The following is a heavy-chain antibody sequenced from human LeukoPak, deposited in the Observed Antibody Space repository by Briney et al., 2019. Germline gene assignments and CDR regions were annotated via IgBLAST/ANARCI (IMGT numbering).Heavy chain of an antibody. Sequence: SETLSLTCTVSGGSISSGGYYWSWIRQHPGKGLEWIGYIYYSGSTYYNPSLKSRVTISVDTSKNQFSLKLSSVTAADTAVYYRARAGPPYCSGGSCPLDYWGQGTLVTVSS. CDR1: GGSISSGGYY. CDR2: IYYSGST. V-gene: IGHV4-31*03. D-gene: IGHD2-15*01. CDR3: ARAGPPYCSGGSCPLDY. J-gene: IGHJ4*02.